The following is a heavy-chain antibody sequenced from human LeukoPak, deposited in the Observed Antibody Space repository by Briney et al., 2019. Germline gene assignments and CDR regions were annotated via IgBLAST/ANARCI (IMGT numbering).Heavy chain of an antibody. CDR2: IRYDGSNK. Sequence: GGSLRLSCAASGFTFSSYGMHWVRQAPGKGLEWVAFIRYDGSNKYYADSVKGRFTISRDNSKNTLYLQMNSLRAEDTAVYYCAKVAAAGYYYYYYYMDVWGKGTTVTASS. D-gene: IGHD6-13*01. J-gene: IGHJ6*03. CDR3: AKVAAAGYYYYYYYMDV. V-gene: IGHV3-30*02. CDR1: GFTFSSYG.